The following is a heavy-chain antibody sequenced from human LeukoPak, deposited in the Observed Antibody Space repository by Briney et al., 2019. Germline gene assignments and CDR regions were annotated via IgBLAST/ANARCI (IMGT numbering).Heavy chain of an antibody. V-gene: IGHV3-74*01. CDR2: INSDGSST. J-gene: IGHJ4*02. CDR3: AKDRDNNGWFWGGY. D-gene: IGHD6-19*01. CDR1: GFTFSSYW. Sequence: QPGGSLRLSCAASGFTFSSYWMHWVRQAPGKGLVWVSRINSDGSSTSYADSVKGRLTISRDNSKNTLILQMNSLRGEDTAVYFCAKDRDNNGWFWGGYWGQGTLVTVSS.